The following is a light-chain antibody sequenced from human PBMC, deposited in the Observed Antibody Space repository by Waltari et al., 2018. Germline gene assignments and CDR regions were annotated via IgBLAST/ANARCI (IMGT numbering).Light chain of an antibody. CDR2: DVS. CDR1: SSDIGAYNY. CDR3: SSYTRSNTWV. V-gene: IGLV2-14*01. Sequence: QSVLTQPASVSGSPGQSINISCTGTSSDIGAYNYVSWYQQHPGKAPKLMIYDVSKWPSGVSNRFSGSKSGNTASLTISGLQADDEADYYCSSYTRSNTWVFGGGTKLTVL. J-gene: IGLJ3*02.